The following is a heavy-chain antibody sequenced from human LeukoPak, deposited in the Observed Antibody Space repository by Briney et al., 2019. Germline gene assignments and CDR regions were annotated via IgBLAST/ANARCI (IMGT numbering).Heavy chain of an antibody. CDR3: ARDPGTTSDS. D-gene: IGHD1-1*01. Sequence: GGSLRLSCVVSGFSVSDYDMNWIRQTPGRGLEWISYISSSGRLIKHLESVKGRFTMSRDDAKNSLFLEMTSLRVDDTAVYFCARDPGTTSDSWGQGTLVTVSS. CDR1: GFSVSDYD. V-gene: IGHV3-11*04. J-gene: IGHJ5*02. CDR2: ISSSGRLI.